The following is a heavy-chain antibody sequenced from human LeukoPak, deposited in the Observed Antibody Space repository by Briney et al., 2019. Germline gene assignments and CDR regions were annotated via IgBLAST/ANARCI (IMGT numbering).Heavy chain of an antibody. CDR2: IYSGGST. V-gene: IGHV3-66*01. CDR3: ARDYYDSSGWDAFDI. D-gene: IGHD3-22*01. J-gene: IGHJ3*02. CDR1: GFTFSSYW. Sequence: GGSLRLSCAASGFTFSSYWMHWVRQAPGKGLVWVSVIYSGGSTYYADSVKGRFTISRDNSKNTLYLQMNSLRAEDTAVYYCARDYYDSSGWDAFDIWGQGTMVTVSS.